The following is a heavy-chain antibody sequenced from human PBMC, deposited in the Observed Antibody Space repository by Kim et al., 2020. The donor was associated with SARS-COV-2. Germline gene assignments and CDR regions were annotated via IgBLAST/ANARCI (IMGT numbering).Heavy chain of an antibody. V-gene: IGHV4-34*01. J-gene: IGHJ6*02. CDR1: GGSFSGYY. CDR3: SCTTCYYYGMDV. Sequence: SETLSLTCAVYGGSFSGYYWSWIRQPPGKGLEWIGEINHSGSTNYNPSLKSRVTISVDTSKNQFSLKLSSVTAADTAVYYCSCTTCYYYGMDVWGQGTTV. D-gene: IGHD2-2*01. CDR2: INHSGST.